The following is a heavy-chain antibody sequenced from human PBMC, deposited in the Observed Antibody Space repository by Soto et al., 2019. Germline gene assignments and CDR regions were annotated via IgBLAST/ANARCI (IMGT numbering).Heavy chain of an antibody. J-gene: IGHJ6*02. D-gene: IGHD2-2*01. Sequence: QLQLQESGPGLVKPSETLSLTCAVSGGSISSATYSWGWIRQPPGKGLEWIGTFYYSGSTHYNPSLESRVTIPVDTSKNQFSLKVSSLTAADTAVYYCARLGGYCSTSCYGYYGMDVWGQGTTVTVSS. CDR3: ARLGGYCSTSCYGYYGMDV. CDR2: FYYSGST. CDR1: GGSISSATYS. V-gene: IGHV4-39*01.